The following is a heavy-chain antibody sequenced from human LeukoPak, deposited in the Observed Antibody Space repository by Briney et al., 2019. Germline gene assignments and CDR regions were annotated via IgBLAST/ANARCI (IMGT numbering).Heavy chain of an antibody. J-gene: IGHJ4*02. CDR2: IYHSAST. CDR3: AKDDGSRSYSIY. D-gene: IGHD1-26*01. V-gene: IGHV4-59*01. Sequence: SETLSLTCTVSGGSISSYYWSWIRQPPGKGLEWIGHIYHSASTNNNPSLKSRVTISVDTSKNQFSLKLTSVTAADTAVYYCAKDDGSRSYSIYWGQGTLVTVSS. CDR1: GGSISSYY.